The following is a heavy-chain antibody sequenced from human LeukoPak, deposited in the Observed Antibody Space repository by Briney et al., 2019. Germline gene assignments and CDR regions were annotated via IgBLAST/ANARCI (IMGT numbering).Heavy chain of an antibody. V-gene: IGHV4-59*01. J-gene: IGHJ4*02. CDR3: ARGRRVDAAMLSD. D-gene: IGHD5-18*01. CDR1: GFTFSNAW. CDR2: IYYSGNA. Sequence: GSLRLSCAASGFTFSNAWMTWVRQAPGKGLEWIGYIYYSGNANYNPSLKSRVTISVDTSNSQLSLKLNSVTAADTAVYYCARGRRVDAAMLSDWGRGTRVTVSS.